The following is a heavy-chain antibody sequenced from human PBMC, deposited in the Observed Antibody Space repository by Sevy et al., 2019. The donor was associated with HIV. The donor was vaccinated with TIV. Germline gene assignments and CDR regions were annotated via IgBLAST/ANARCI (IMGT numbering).Heavy chain of an antibody. CDR2: IWYDGSNK. CDR3: ARDRGSIVGVLR. Sequence: GGSLRLSCTASGFTFSDYAVHWVRQAPGKGLEWVAVIWYDGSNKYYADSVKGRFTISRDNSKNTLYLQMNSLRAEDTAVYYCARDRGSIVGVLRWGQGTLVTVSS. J-gene: IGHJ4*02. D-gene: IGHD1-26*01. V-gene: IGHV3-33*01. CDR1: GFTFSDYA.